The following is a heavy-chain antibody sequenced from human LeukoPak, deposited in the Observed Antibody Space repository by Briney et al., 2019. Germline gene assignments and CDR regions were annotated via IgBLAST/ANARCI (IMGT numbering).Heavy chain of an antibody. CDR2: IYHSGST. CDR1: GGSISSYY. V-gene: IGHV4-59*12. CDR3: ARDRVGATTNFDY. Sequence: SETLSLTCTVSGGSISSYYWSWIRQPPGKGLEWVGYIYHSGSTYYNPSLKSRVTISVDKSKNQFSLKLSSVTAADTAVYYCARDRVGATTNFDYWGQGTLVTVSS. D-gene: IGHD1-26*01. J-gene: IGHJ4*02.